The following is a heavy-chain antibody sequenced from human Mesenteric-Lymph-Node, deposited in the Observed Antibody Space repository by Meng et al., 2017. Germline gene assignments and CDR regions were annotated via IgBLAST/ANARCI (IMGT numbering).Heavy chain of an antibody. V-gene: IGHV4-39*01. D-gene: IGHD3-10*01. Sequence: QLQLQESGPGLVKPSETLSLTCTVSGGSIRSSSYYWGWIRQPPGKGLEYIGSIFYSGNTYYNPSLKSRVTMSIDTSENQFSLKLSSVTAADTAVYYCARRVFYGSANFDYWGQGTLVTVSS. CDR1: GGSIRSSSYY. CDR2: IFYSGNT. CDR3: ARRVFYGSANFDY. J-gene: IGHJ4*02.